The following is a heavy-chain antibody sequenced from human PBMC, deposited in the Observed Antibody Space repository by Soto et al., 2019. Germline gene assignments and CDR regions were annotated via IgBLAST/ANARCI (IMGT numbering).Heavy chain of an antibody. D-gene: IGHD6-19*01. CDR1: GFTVSSNY. J-gene: IGHJ6*02. CDR3: AREPYSSGWYSDYYSYGMDV. CDR2: IYSGGST. V-gene: IGHV3-66*01. Sequence: GGSLRLSCAASGFTVSSNYMSWVRQAPGKGLEWVSVIYSGGSTYYADSVKGRFTISRDNSKNTLYLQMNSLRAEDTAVYYCAREPYSSGWYSDYYSYGMDVWGQGTTVTAP.